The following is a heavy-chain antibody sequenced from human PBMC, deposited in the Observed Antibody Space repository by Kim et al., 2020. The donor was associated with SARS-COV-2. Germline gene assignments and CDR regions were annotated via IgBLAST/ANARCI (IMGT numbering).Heavy chain of an antibody. D-gene: IGHD3-3*01. CDR1: GGSISSYY. J-gene: IGHJ6*02. CDR3: ARDSPWSGYQTGWSYGMDV. Sequence: SETLSLTCTVSGGSISSYYWSWIRQPPGKGLEWIGYIYYSGSTNYNPSLKSRVTISVDTSKNQFSLKLSSVTAADTAVYYCARDSPWSGYQTGWSYGMDVWGQGTTVTVSS. V-gene: IGHV4-59*13. CDR2: IYYSGST.